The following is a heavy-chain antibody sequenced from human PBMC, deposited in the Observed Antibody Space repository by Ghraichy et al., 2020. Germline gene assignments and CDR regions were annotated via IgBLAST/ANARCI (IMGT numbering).Heavy chain of an antibody. CDR3: AKDGRIETAFDY. Sequence: GESLNISCAASGFTFSSYAMSWVRQAPGKGLEWVSAISGSGGSTYYADSVKGRFTISRDNSKNTLYLQMNSLRAEDTAVYYCAKDGRIETAFDYWGQGTLVTVSS. CDR1: GFTFSSYA. D-gene: IGHD1-14*01. CDR2: ISGSGGST. J-gene: IGHJ4*02. V-gene: IGHV3-23*01.